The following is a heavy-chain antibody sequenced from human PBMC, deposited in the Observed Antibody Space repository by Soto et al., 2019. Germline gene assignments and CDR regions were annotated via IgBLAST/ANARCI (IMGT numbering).Heavy chain of an antibody. Sequence: GASVKVSCKASGYTFTSYYMHWVRQAPGQGLEWMGIINPSDGSTSYAQKFQGRVTMTGDTSTSTAYMELRSLRSDDTAVYYCANFGYCSGGSCYYYGMDVWGQGTTVTVSS. V-gene: IGHV1-46*03. D-gene: IGHD2-15*01. J-gene: IGHJ6*02. CDR1: GYTFTSYY. CDR2: INPSDGST. CDR3: ANFGYCSGGSCYYYGMDV.